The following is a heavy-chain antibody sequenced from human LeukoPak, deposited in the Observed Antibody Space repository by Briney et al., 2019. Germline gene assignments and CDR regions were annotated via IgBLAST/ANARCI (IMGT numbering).Heavy chain of an antibody. D-gene: IGHD3-9*01. Sequence: GGSLRLSCAASGFTFSSYNMHWVRQAPGRGLEWVSSISSSSSYIFYADSVKGRFTISRDNAKNSLYLQMNSLRAEDTAVYYCASSVRYFDWLMDYWGQGTLVTVSS. CDR2: ISSSSSYI. V-gene: IGHV3-21*01. J-gene: IGHJ4*02. CDR3: ASSVRYFDWLMDY. CDR1: GFTFSSYN.